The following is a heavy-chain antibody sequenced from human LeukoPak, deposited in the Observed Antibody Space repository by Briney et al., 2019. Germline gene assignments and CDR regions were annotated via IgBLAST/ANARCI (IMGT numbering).Heavy chain of an antibody. V-gene: IGHV1-69*13. CDR1: GGTFSSYA. J-gene: IGHJ4*02. D-gene: IGHD2/OR15-2a*01. CDR3: ARGLYDPDSTFFDY. CDR2: IIPIFGTA. Sequence: SVKVSCKASGGTFSSYAISWVRQAPGQGLEWMGGIIPIFGTANYAQKFQGRVTITADESTSTAYMELSSLRSEDTAVYYCARGLYDPDSTFFDYWAREPWSPSPQ.